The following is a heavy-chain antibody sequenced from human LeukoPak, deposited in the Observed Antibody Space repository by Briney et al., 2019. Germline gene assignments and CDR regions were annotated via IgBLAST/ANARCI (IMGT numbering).Heavy chain of an antibody. V-gene: IGHV4-59*08. CDR3: ARHRSSSLYFDY. J-gene: IGHJ4*02. Sequence: PSETLSLTCTVSGGSISGYYWSWIRQPPGKGLEWIGYICYSGSTNYNPSLKSRVTISVDTSKNQFSLKLSSVTAADTAVYYCARHRSSSLYFDYWGQGTLVTVSS. CDR1: GGSISGYY. CDR2: ICYSGST. D-gene: IGHD6-6*01.